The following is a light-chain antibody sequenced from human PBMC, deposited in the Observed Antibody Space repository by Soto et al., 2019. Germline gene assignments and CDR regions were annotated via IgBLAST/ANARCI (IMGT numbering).Light chain of an antibody. CDR2: GAS. CDR1: QSVSSSY. Sequence: EIVLTQSPGTLSLSPGERATLSCRASQSVSSSYLAWYQQKPGQAPRLLIYGASSRATGIPDRFSGSGSGTDFTLTISRLEPEDFAVYYCQQYGSSPSWTCGQGTKVELK. J-gene: IGKJ1*01. V-gene: IGKV3-20*01. CDR3: QQYGSSPSWT.